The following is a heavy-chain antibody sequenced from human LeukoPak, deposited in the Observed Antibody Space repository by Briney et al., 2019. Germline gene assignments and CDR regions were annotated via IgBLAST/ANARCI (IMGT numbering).Heavy chain of an antibody. V-gene: IGHV3-49*03. CDR2: IRSKAYGGTT. Sequence: PGGSLRLSCTASGFTFGDYAMSWFRQAPGKGLEWVGFIRSKAYGGTTEYAASVKGRFTISRDDSKSIAYLQMNSLRTEDTAVYYCTRIRRAATICDYWGQGTLVTVSS. CDR1: GFTFGDYA. D-gene: IGHD5-24*01. CDR3: TRIRRAATICDY. J-gene: IGHJ4*02.